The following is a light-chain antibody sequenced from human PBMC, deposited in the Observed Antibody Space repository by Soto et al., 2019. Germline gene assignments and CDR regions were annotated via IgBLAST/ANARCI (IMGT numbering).Light chain of an antibody. J-gene: IGLJ3*02. CDR3: ETWDSNTRV. CDR2: LEGSGNY. CDR1: RGHSSYI. Sequence: QLVLTQSSSASASLGSSVKLTWTQSRGHSSYIIAWHQQQPGKAPRYLMNLEGSGNYNKGSGVPDRFSGSSSGADRYLTISDLQFEDEADYYCETWDSNTRVFGGGTKMTVL. V-gene: IGLV4-60*02.